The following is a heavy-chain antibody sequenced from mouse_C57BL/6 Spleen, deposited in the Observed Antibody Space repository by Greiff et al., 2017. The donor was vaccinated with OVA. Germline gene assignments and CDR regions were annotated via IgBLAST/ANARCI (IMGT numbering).Heavy chain of an antibody. J-gene: IGHJ2*01. CDR2: INPGSGGT. CDR1: GYAFTNYL. V-gene: IGHV1-54*01. Sequence: QVQLQQSGAELVRPGTSVKVSCKASGYAFTNYLIEWVKQRPGQGLEWIGVINPGSGGTNYSEKFKGKATLTADKSSSTAYMQLSSLTSEDSAVYFCARDGWLLDYWGQGTTLTVSS. CDR3: ARDGWLLDY. D-gene: IGHD2-3*01.